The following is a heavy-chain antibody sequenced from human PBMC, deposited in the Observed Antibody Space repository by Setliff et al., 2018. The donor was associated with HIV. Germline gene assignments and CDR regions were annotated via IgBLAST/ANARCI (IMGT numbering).Heavy chain of an antibody. Sequence: GSLLRLSCAASGFTFSSYVMHWVRQAPGKGLEWVALTWYDGRTTYYADSVKGRFTISRDNSKSTLNLQMNTLRPEDTAMYYCAKVGREYNGYDLTFDSWGQGTLVTVSS. J-gene: IGHJ4*02. CDR3: AKVGREYNGYDLTFDS. CDR1: GFTFSSYV. V-gene: IGHV3-33*03. D-gene: IGHD5-12*01. CDR2: TWYDGRTT.